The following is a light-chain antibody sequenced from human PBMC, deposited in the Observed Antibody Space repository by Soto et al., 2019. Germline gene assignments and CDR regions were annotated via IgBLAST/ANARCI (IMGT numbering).Light chain of an antibody. CDR3: STWDDSLNGWV. Sequence: QSVLTQPPSASGTPGQRVTISCSGSRSNIGSNSVNWYQQVPGTAPNLLIYRDNQRPPGVPDRFSGSKSGTSASLASSGLQSEDEADYYCSTWDDSLNGWVFGGGTKVTVL. CDR2: RDN. V-gene: IGLV1-44*01. J-gene: IGLJ3*02. CDR1: RSNIGSNS.